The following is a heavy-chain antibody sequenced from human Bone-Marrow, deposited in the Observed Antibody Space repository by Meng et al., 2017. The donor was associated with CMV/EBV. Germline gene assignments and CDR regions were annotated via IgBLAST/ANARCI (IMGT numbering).Heavy chain of an antibody. V-gene: IGHV3-30*04. CDR2: ISYDGSNK. CDR3: ARGERGF. D-gene: IGHD1-26*01. CDR1: GLTCSSYA. Sequence: SLRLSCAASGLTCSSYAMHWVRQAPGKGLEWVAVISYDGSNKYYADSVKGRFTISRDNSKNTLYLQMNSLRAEDTAVYYCARGERGFWGQGTLVTVSS. J-gene: IGHJ4*02.